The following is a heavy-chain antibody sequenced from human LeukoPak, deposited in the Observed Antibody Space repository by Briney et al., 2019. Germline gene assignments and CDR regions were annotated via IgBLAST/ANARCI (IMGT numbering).Heavy chain of an antibody. D-gene: IGHD1-1*01. Sequence: PSGTLSLTCAVSGDSISSPNWWSWVRQPPGKGLEWIGEIPHIGNTNYNASLESRVTISLDKSKNQFSLKLSSVTAADTAVYFCARVTGTTPFDYWGQGTLVTVSS. CDR3: ARVTGTTPFDY. CDR2: IPHIGNT. J-gene: IGHJ4*02. V-gene: IGHV4-4*02. CDR1: GDSISSPNW.